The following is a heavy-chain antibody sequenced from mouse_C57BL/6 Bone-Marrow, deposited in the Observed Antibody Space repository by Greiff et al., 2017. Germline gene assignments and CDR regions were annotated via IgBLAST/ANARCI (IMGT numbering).Heavy chain of an antibody. CDR2: IHPNSGST. V-gene: IGHV1-64*01. CDR3: ARKGYYLFAY. Sequence: QVQLQQPGAELVKPGASVQLSCKASGYTFTSYWMHWVKQRPGQGLEWIGMIHPNSGSTNYNEKFTSKATLTVDKSSSTAYMQLSSLTSEDSAVYYCARKGYYLFAYWGQGTLVTVSA. J-gene: IGHJ3*01. CDR1: GYTFTSYW. D-gene: IGHD2-12*01.